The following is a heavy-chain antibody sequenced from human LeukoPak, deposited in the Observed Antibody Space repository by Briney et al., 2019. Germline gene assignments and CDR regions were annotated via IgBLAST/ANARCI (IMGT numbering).Heavy chain of an antibody. J-gene: IGHJ4*02. D-gene: IGHD6-6*01. CDR3: ARRGGSSSSGGSFDY. CDR1: GYSFTSYW. CDR2: IYPGDSDT. Sequence: GGSLKISCKGSGYSFTSYWIGWVRQMAGKGLEWMGIIYPGDSDTRYSPSFQGQVTISADKSISTAYLQWSSLKASDTAMYYCARRGGSSSSGGSFDYWGQGTLVTVSS. V-gene: IGHV5-51*01.